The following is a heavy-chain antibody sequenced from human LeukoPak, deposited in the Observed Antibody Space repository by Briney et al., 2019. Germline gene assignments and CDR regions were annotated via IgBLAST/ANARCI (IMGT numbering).Heavy chain of an antibody. CDR1: GYTFTGYY. CDR3: ALQRGYSYGYNY. V-gene: IGHV1-2*02. D-gene: IGHD5-18*01. J-gene: IGHJ4*02. Sequence: ASVKVSCKASGYTFTGYYMHWVRQAPGQGLEWMGWINPNSGGTNYAQKFQGRVTMTRDTSISTAYMEPSRLRSDDTAVYFCALQRGYSYGYNYWGQGTLVTVFS. CDR2: INPNSGGT.